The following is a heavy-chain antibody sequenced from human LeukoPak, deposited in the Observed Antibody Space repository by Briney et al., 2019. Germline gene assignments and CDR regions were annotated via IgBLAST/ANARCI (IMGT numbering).Heavy chain of an antibody. CDR1: SGSLSGYY. CDR3: ARVIDSSESYYRLFDY. Sequence: SETLSLTCTVYSGSLSGYYWSWLRQPPGKGLEFIGEVNDSGKINYTPSLKSRVTVSVDAPKKQFSLKLTSVTAADMAVYYCARVIDSSESYYRLFDYWGQGIMVTVSS. D-gene: IGHD3-10*01. CDR2: VNDSGKI. J-gene: IGHJ4*02. V-gene: IGHV4-34*01.